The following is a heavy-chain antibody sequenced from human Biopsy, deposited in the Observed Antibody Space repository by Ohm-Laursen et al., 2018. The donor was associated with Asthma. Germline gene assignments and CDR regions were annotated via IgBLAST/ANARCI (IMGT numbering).Heavy chain of an antibody. CDR1: GGMFGNYA. CDR2: ISPIFGSP. CDR3: ARPSPNRDILCYYSHMDV. J-gene: IGHJ6*02. V-gene: IGHV1-69*06. D-gene: IGHD2-21*01. Sequence: SVKVSCKASGGMFGNYAISWVRQAPGLGLEWMGGISPIFGSPNYAQRFQGRVTITADIFTRTVYMELSGLRFDDTAIYYCARPSPNRDILCYYSHMDVWGQGTTVIVSS.